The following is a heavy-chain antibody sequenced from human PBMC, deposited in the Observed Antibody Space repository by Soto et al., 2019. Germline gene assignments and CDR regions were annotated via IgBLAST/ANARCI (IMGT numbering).Heavy chain of an antibody. CDR2: IYHSGST. D-gene: IGHD2-8*01. CDR3: ARTNGYCDY. V-gene: IGHV4-30-2*01. CDR1: GGSMSSGSYS. J-gene: IGHJ4*02. Sequence: QLQLQESGSGLVRPSQTLSLTCRVSGGSMSSGSYSWSWIRQPPGKGLEWIGYIYHSGSTYYHPSLRSRVTMSVDRSKNQFSLKLNSVTAADTAVYYCARTNGYCDYWGQGTLVTVSS.